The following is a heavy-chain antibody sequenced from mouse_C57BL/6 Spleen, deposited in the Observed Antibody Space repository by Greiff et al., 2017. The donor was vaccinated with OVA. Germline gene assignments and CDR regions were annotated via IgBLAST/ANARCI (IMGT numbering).Heavy chain of an antibody. Sequence: VQLQQPGAVLVKPGASVKLSCKASGYTFTSYWMQWVKQRPGQGLEWIGEIDPSDSYTNYNQKFKGKATLTVDTSSSTAYMQLSGLASENSAVYYCTRRVGAYYYDSSHSWYFDVWGTGTTVTVSS. CDR2: IDPSDSYT. CDR3: TRRVGAYYYDSSHSWYFDV. CDR1: GYTFTSYW. V-gene: IGHV1-50*01. J-gene: IGHJ1*03. D-gene: IGHD1-1*01.